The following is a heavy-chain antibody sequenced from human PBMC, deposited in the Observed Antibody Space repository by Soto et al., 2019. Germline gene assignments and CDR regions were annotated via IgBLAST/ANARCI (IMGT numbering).Heavy chain of an antibody. J-gene: IGHJ4*02. CDR2: IFSCGST. CDR1: GGSINTFY. D-gene: IGHD5-12*01. Sequence: SETLSLTCTVSGGSINTFYWSWVRQPAGKGLEWIGRIFSCGSTSFNPSLESRVAMSVDTSKNHFSLNLSSVTAADMAVYYCAREGSYSAYNFAHGIQLWSFDFWGQGALGTVSS. CDR3: AREGSYSAYNFAHGIQLWSFDF. V-gene: IGHV4-4*07.